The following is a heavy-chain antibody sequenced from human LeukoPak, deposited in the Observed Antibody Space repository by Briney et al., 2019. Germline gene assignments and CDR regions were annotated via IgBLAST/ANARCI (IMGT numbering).Heavy chain of an antibody. CDR3: ARGYGSGSYVY. V-gene: IGHV4-59*01. D-gene: IGHD3-10*01. CDR2: ISYSGST. J-gene: IGHJ4*02. CDR1: AVSISSYY. Sequence: KTSETLSLTSTVYAVSISSYYWGWIRPPPGKGREWIGYISYSGSTNYNPTLKSRVTISVDTSKNQFSLKLSSVTAADTAVYYCARGYGSGSYVYWGQGTLVTVSS.